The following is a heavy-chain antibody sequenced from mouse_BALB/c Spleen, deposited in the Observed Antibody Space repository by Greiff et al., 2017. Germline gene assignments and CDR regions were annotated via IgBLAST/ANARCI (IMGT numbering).Heavy chain of an antibody. CDR1: GFTFSSYG. CDR3: ARHGNYAMDY. J-gene: IGHJ4*01. CDR2: ISSGGSYT. D-gene: IGHD1-1*02. V-gene: IGHV5-6*01. Sequence: EVKLMESGGDLVKPGGSLKLSCAASGFTFSSYGMSWVRQTPDKRLEWVATISSGGSYTYYPASVKGRFTISRDNAKNTLYLQMSSLKSEDTAMYYCARHGNYAMDYWGQGTSVTVSS.